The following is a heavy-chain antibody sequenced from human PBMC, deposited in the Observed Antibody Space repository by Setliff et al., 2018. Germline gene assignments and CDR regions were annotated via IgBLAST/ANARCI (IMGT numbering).Heavy chain of an antibody. CDR2: ISPDGTIT. D-gene: IGHD7-27*01. J-gene: IGHJ6*03. CDR3: ASIDWGENFYNTDV. Sequence: GGSLRLSCGASGFTFRKYWMYWVRQVPGKGLLWVSRISPDGTITNYADSVKGRFTISRDNAKNTLYLQMNSLRGEDTAVYFCASIDWGENFYNTDVWGKGTTVTVSS. V-gene: IGHV3-74*01. CDR1: GFTFRKYW.